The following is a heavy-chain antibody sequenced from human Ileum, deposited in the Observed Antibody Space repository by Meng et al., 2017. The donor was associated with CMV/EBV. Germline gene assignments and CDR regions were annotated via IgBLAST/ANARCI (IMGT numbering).Heavy chain of an antibody. V-gene: IGHV3-30-3*01. D-gene: IGHD2-2*01. Sequence: FSNFSMTCVRQSQGTVLEWVVVMSYAGSNKYYAHSVKVLFTISRDNSKNTLYLEMKSLRAEDTAVYFCARSDWRSSFATEYYYGMDIWGQGTTVTVSS. J-gene: IGHJ6*02. CDR3: ARSDWRSSFATEYYYGMDI. CDR2: MSYAGSNK. CDR1: FSNFS.